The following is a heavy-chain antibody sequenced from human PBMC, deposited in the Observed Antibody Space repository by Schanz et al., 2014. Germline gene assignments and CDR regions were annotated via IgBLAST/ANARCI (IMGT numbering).Heavy chain of an antibody. CDR1: GFTFSNSP. V-gene: IGHV3-23*04. CDR2: ISGSGGDT. D-gene: IGHD2-21*01. CDR3: AKGQLLSYYFDY. Sequence: VQLVESGGGVVQPGRSLRLSCAASGFTFSNSPLHWVRQAPGKGLEWVSAISGSGGDTYYADSVKGRFTISRDNSKNTLYLQMNSLRAEDTAVYYCAKGQLLSYYFDYWGQGTLVTVSS. J-gene: IGHJ4*02.